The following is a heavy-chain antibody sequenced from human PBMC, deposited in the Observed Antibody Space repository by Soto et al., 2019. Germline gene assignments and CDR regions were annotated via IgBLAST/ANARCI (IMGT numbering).Heavy chain of an antibody. CDR1: GFTFRDYD. J-gene: IGHJ5*01. V-gene: IGHV3-11*01. CDR2: ISRSGGTI. CDR3: ARSRDMATDFES. D-gene: IGHD2-15*01. Sequence: QVQLVESGGGLVKPGESLRLSCAASGFTFRDYDMSWIRQAPGKRLEWVSYISRSGGTIFSADSMKGRFAISRDNSNNLLYLQMNSLRVEDTAMYFCARSRDMATDFESWGQGTLVTVSS.